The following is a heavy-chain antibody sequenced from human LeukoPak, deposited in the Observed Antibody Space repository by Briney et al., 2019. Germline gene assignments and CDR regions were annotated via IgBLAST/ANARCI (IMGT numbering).Heavy chain of an antibody. J-gene: IGHJ6*04. CDR2: IRYDGSNK. V-gene: IGHV3-30*02. Sequence: PGGSLRLSRAASGFTFSSYGMHWVRQAPGKGLEWVAFIRYDGSNKYYADSEKGRFTISRDNSKNTLYLQMNSLRAEDTAVYYCAKVASGYYDFWSGPPRDVWGKGTTVTVSS. CDR3: AKVASGYYDFWSGPPRDV. D-gene: IGHD3-3*01. CDR1: GFTFSSYG.